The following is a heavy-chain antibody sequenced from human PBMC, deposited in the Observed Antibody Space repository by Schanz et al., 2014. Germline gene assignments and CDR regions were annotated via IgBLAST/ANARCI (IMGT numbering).Heavy chain of an antibody. D-gene: IGHD6-13*01. CDR3: AGATYSGSWYGGSECFQH. CDR1: GYTFTGHY. CDR2: INPNGGP. V-gene: IGHV1-2*06. Sequence: LVQSGAEVKKPWASVKVSCKASGYTFTGHYIWWVRQAPGQGLEWMGRINPNGGPTYARKFHGRVTMTTDTSSATAYMEFPSLRPDDTAVYYCAGATYSGSWYGGSECFQHWGQGTLVTVSS. J-gene: IGHJ1*01.